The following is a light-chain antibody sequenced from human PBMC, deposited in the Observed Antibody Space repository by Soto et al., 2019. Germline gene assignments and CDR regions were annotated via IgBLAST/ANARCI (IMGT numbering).Light chain of an antibody. V-gene: IGKV1-33*01. CDR1: QDISSD. CDR3: QQYDHIPRT. CDR2: DGS. Sequence: TVACRATQDISSDFNWYQQKPGEAPKLLIDDGSKVETGVPSRFSGSGSGTDFTFIISSLQPEDVVTYHCQQYDHIPRTFGQGT. J-gene: IGKJ1*01.